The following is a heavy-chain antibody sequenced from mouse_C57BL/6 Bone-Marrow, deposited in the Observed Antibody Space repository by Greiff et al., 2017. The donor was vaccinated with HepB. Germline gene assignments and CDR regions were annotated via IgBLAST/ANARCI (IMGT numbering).Heavy chain of an antibody. J-gene: IGHJ4*01. Sequence: VQRVESGPGLVAPSQRLSITCTVSGFSFTSYAISWVRQPPGKGLEWLGVIWTGGGTNYNSALKSRLSISKDNSKSQVFLKMNSLQTDDTARYYCARNNYGSSYDLYAMDYWGQGTSVTVSS. CDR1: GFSFTSYA. V-gene: IGHV2-9-1*01. D-gene: IGHD1-1*01. CDR2: IWTGGGT. CDR3: ARNNYGSSYDLYAMDY.